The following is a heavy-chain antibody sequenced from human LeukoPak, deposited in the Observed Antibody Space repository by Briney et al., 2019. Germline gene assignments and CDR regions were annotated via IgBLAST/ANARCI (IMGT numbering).Heavy chain of an antibody. V-gene: IGHV4-34*01. CDR1: GGSISSYY. D-gene: IGHD6-13*01. CDR2: INHSGST. Sequence: SETLSLTCTVSGGSISSYYWSWIRQPPGKGLEWIGEINHSGSTNYNPSLKSRVTISVDTSKNQFSLKLSSVTAADTAVYYCARGLRYSSSWFDPWGQGTLVTVSS. CDR3: ARGLRYSSSWFDP. J-gene: IGHJ5*02.